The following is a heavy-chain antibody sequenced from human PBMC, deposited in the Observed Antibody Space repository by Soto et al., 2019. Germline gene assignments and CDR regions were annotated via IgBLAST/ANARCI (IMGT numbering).Heavy chain of an antibody. CDR2: IIPIFGTA. V-gene: IGHV1-69*13. CDR3: VRGDFWSGYYTPYYYYYGMDV. Sequence: ASVKVSCKASGGTFSSYAISWVRQAPGQGLEWMGGIIPIFGTANYAQKFQGRVTITADESTSTAYMELSSLRSEDTAVYYCVRGDFWSGYYTPYYYYYGMDVWGQGTTVTVS. CDR1: GGTFSSYA. D-gene: IGHD3-3*01. J-gene: IGHJ6*02.